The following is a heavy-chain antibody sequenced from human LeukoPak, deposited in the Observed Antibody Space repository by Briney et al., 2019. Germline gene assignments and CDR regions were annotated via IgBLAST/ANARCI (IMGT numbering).Heavy chain of an antibody. V-gene: IGHV1-2*02. D-gene: IGHD1-26*01. CDR3: ARGRFVEWDVWFYP. CDR2: INPNSGAT. CDR1: GYTFSGYD. Sequence: ASVSLTCKASGYTFSGYDFYWVRQAPGQGLEWMAWINPNSGATNYAQKFQGRVTMTRDTSISTAYMELSRLTSDDTAVYFCARGRFVEWDVWFYPWGHRDSWSAS. J-gene: IGHJ5*02.